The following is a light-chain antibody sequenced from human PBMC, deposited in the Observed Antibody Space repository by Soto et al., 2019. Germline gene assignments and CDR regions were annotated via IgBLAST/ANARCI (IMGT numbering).Light chain of an antibody. Sequence: EIVVTQSPATLSVSPGERATLSCRASQRIDTNLAWFQQKRGQAPRLLIYGPSTRATGVPARFRGSGSGTEFNLTISSLQSEDSADYYCQQYHYWWTFGQGTKVEIK. CDR3: QQYHYWWT. CDR2: GPS. V-gene: IGKV3-15*01. J-gene: IGKJ1*01. CDR1: QRIDTN.